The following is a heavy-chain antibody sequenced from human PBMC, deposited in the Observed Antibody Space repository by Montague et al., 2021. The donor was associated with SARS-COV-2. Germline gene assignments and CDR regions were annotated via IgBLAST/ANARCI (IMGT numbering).Heavy chain of an antibody. V-gene: IGHV4-61*01. CDR1: GGSVSSGSYY. CDR2: IYYSGST. Sequence: SETLSLTCTVSGGSVSSGSYYWSWIRQPPGKGLEWIGYIYYSGSTNYNPSLKSRVTISVDTSKNQFSLKLSSVTAADTAVYYCASVNTAEAYWGQGTLVTVSS. J-gene: IGHJ4*02. CDR3: ASVNTAEAY.